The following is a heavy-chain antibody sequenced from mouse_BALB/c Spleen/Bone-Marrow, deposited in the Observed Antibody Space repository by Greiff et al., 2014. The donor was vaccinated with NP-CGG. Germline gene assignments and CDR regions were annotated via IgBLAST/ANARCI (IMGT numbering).Heavy chain of an antibody. V-gene: IGHV1-7*01. J-gene: IGHJ1*01. CDR3: ARGLRDWYFDV. Sequence: QVQLKQSGAELAKPGASVKMSCKASGYSFTTYWMHWVNQRPGQGLEWIGYINPFIGYTEYNRKFKDKATLTADKSSSTAYMQLSSLTSEDSTVYYCARGLRDWYFDVWGAGTTVTVSS. CDR2: INPFIGYT. CDR1: GYSFTTYW. D-gene: IGHD2-4*01.